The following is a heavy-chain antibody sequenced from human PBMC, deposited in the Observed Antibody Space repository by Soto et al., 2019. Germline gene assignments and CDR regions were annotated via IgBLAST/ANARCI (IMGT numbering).Heavy chain of an antibody. CDR3: ARGPFLTRFLEWYAFDY. V-gene: IGHV3-33*01. J-gene: IGHJ4*02. D-gene: IGHD3-3*01. CDR1: GFTFSSYG. CDR2: IWYDGSNK. Sequence: QVQLVESGGGVVQPGRSLRLSCAASGFTFSSYGMHWVRQAPGKGLEWVAVIWYDGSNKYYADSVKGRFTISRDNSKNTLYLQMNSLRAEDTAVYYCARGPFLTRFLEWYAFDYWGQGTLVTVSS.